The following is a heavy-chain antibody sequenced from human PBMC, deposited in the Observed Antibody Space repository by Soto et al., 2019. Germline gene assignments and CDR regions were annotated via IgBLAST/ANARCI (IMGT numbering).Heavy chain of an antibody. Sequence: SETLSLTCTVSGGSISSNSHYWGWIRQPPGKGLEWIGYIYYSGITDYNPSLKSRVTISVDTSKSQFSLKLSSVTAADTAVYYCARGGGVYYFDYWGQGTLVTVSS. CDR2: IYYSGIT. D-gene: IGHD2-8*02. CDR3: ARGGGVYYFDY. V-gene: IGHV4-61*05. CDR1: GGSISSNSHY. J-gene: IGHJ4*02.